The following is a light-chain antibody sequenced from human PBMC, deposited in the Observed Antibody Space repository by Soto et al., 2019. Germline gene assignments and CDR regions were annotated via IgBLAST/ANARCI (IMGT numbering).Light chain of an antibody. CDR3: GSYTSSNTLV. CDR2: EVT. Sequence: QSALTQPASVSGSPGQSITISCTGTSSDVGGYNYVSWYQQHPGKAPKLLIYEVTYRPSGVYNRFSGSKSGNTASLTISGRQAEDEADYFCGSYTSSNTLVFGTGTKLTVL. CDR1: SSDVGGYNY. V-gene: IGLV2-14*03. J-gene: IGLJ1*01.